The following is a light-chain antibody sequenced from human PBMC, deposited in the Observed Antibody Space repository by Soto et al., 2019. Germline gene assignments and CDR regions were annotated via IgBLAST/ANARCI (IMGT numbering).Light chain of an antibody. CDR1: QIISSTY. CDR3: QQYGSSPPRT. J-gene: IGKJ1*01. Sequence: DIVLTQSPGTLSLSPGERATLSCRASQIISSTYLGWYQQKPGQAPRLLIYGASSRATGIPDRFSGSGSGTDFTLTISRLEPEDFAVYYCQQYGSSPPRTFGQGTKVEMK. CDR2: GAS. V-gene: IGKV3-20*01.